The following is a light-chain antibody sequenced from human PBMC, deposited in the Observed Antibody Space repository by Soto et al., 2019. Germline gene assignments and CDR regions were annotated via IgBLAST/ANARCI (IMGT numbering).Light chain of an antibody. CDR1: GSDIGAWNY. CDR3: GSYGSITYD. Sequence: QSVLTQPASVSGSPGQSITISCIGTGSDIGAWNYVSWYQQFPGKVPKLIIYEVNKRPSGVSDRFFGSKSGNTASLTISGLQAEDEADYYCGSYGSITYDFGGGTKLTVL. V-gene: IGLV2-14*01. CDR2: EVN. J-gene: IGLJ2*01.